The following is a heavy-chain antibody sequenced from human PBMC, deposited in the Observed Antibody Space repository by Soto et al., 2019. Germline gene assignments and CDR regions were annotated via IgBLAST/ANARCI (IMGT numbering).Heavy chain of an antibody. CDR3: ARDLGDFWSGYHDYYMDV. Sequence: PSETPSPTCTVFGGSISSYYWSWIPQPPGKGLEWIGYIYYSGSTNYNPSLKSRVTISVDTSKNQFSLKLSSVTAADTAVYYCARDLGDFWSGYHDYYMDVWGKGTTVTVSS. CDR1: GGSISSYY. V-gene: IGHV4-59*01. CDR2: IYYSGST. D-gene: IGHD3-3*01. J-gene: IGHJ6*03.